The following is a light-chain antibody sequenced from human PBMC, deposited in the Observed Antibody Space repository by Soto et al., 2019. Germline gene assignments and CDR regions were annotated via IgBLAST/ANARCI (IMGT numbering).Light chain of an antibody. CDR2: GTS. J-gene: IGLJ1*01. Sequence: QAVVTQEPSLTVSPGGTVTLTCASSTGAVTSGNYPNWFQQKPGQAPRALIYGTSNKHSWTPARVSGSLLGGKAALTLSNVQPEDEAEYYCLLYDGGAHVFGTGTKLTVL. V-gene: IGLV7-43*01. CDR1: TGAVTSGNY. CDR3: LLYDGGAHV.